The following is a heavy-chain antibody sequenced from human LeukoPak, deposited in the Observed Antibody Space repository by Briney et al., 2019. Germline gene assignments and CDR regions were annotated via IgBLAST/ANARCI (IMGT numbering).Heavy chain of an antibody. Sequence: SETLSLTCGVSGSSISSTNWWRWVRQPPGQGLEWIGEISLTGRTNYNPSLNGRVTMSLDESRNQLSLNLTSVTAADTAIYYWSRESGAFCPFGYWGQRTLVIVPP. CDR2: ISLTGRT. D-gene: IGHD1-26*01. CDR3: SRESGAFCPFGY. V-gene: IGHV4-4*02. J-gene: IGHJ4*02. CDR1: GSSISSTNW.